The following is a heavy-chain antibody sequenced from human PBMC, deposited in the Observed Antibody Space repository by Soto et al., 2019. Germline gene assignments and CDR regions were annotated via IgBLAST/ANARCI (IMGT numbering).Heavy chain of an antibody. V-gene: IGHV4-34*02. Sequence: VQLQQWGAGLLKPSETLSLTCAVYGASLSGYDWSWVRQPPGQGLQWIGEISQRGITNYDPTLNGGVTSSIGTSKNQSSLTLRSLNAADTATYGLATDHKANAFDIWGRGTMVTVSS. CDR1: GASLSGYD. J-gene: IGHJ3*02. CDR3: ATDHKANAFDI. CDR2: ISQRGIT. D-gene: IGHD5-12*01.